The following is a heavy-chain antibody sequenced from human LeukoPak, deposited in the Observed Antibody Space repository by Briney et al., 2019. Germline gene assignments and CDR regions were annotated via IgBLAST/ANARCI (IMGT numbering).Heavy chain of an antibody. Sequence: GGSLRLSSAASRFTFSIYWMSWVRQAPGKGLEWVANINQDGSEKYYVDSVKGRFIISRDNAKNSLYLQMNSLRAEDTAVYFCARDPSLVAPPYWGQGTLVTVSS. J-gene: IGHJ4*02. CDR3: ARDPSLVAPPY. V-gene: IGHV3-7*01. CDR2: INQDGSEK. CDR1: RFTFSIYW. D-gene: IGHD2-8*02.